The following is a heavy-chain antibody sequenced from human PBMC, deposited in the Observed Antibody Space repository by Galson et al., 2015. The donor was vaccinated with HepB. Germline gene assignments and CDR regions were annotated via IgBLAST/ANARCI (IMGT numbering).Heavy chain of an antibody. V-gene: IGHV1-69*04. D-gene: IGHD5-18*01. J-gene: IGHJ4*02. CDR1: GGTFSSYT. CDR2: IIPILGIA. Sequence: SVKVSCKASGGTFSSYTISWVRQAPGQGLEWMGRIIPILGIANYAQKFQGRVTITADKSTSTAYMELSSLRSEDTAVYYCARDRPGEEGIQLWPPNFDYWAREPWSPSPQ. CDR3: ARDRPGEEGIQLWPPNFDY.